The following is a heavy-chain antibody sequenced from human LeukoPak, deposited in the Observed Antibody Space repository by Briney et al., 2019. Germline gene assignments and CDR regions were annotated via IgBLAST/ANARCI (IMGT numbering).Heavy chain of an antibody. V-gene: IGHV1-18*01. Sequence: ASVKVSCMASGGTFSSYAITWVRQAPGQGLEWMGWISSNKCNTNYAQKCQGRVTMTTDTPTSTAYMEMRSLRSDDTAVYYCARDRDSSGWHVADYWGQGTLVTVSS. CDR1: GGTFSSYA. CDR2: ISSNKCNT. D-gene: IGHD6-19*01. J-gene: IGHJ4*02. CDR3: ARDRDSSGWHVADY.